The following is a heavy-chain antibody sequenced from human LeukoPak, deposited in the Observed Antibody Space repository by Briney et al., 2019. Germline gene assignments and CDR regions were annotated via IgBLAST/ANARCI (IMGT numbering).Heavy chain of an antibody. V-gene: IGHV1-46*01. Sequence: ASVKVSCKASGYTFTSYYMHCVRQAPGQGLEWMGIINPSSGITSYAQKFQGRVTMTRDMSTSTVYMEMSSLRSEDTAVYYCARAFKYYSSSYFDYWGQGTLVTVSS. CDR2: INPSSGIT. CDR3: ARAFKYYSSSYFDY. D-gene: IGHD6-6*01. CDR1: GYTFTSYY. J-gene: IGHJ4*02.